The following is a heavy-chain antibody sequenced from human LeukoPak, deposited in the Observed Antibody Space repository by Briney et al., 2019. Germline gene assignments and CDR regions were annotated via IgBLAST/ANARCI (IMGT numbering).Heavy chain of an antibody. J-gene: IGHJ4*02. D-gene: IGHD3-10*01. Sequence: GGSLRLSCAASGFTFSSYAMSWVRQAPGKGLEWVSYISSSSSTIYYADSVKGRFTISRDNAKNSLYLQMNSLKAEDTAVYYCARDYLWFGELLSTLGFDYWGQGTLVTVSS. CDR1: GFTFSSYA. CDR3: ARDYLWFGELLSTLGFDY. V-gene: IGHV3-48*01. CDR2: ISSSSSTI.